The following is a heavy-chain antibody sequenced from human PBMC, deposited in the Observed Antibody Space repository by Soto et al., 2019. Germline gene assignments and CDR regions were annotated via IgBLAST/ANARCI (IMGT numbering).Heavy chain of an antibody. V-gene: IGHV3-23*01. CDR2: ISGSGGST. CDR3: AKTTYYDFWSGYQHNWIDP. CDR1: GFTFSSYA. Sequence: PGGSLRLSCAASGFTFSSYAMSWVRQAPGKGLEWVSAISGSGGSTYYADSVKGRFTISRDNSKNTLYLQMNSLRAEDTAVYYCAKTTYYDFWSGYQHNWIDPWGQGTLVTVSS. J-gene: IGHJ5*02. D-gene: IGHD3-3*01.